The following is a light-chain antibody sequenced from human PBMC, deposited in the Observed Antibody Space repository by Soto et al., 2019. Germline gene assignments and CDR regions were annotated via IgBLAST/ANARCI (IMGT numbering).Light chain of an antibody. CDR3: HQFGSSPGT. J-gene: IGKJ2*01. V-gene: IGKV3-20*01. Sequence: EIVLTQSPGTLSLSPGERATLSCRASQSVNNNYLAWYQQNPGQAPRLLIYGTSKRATGIADRFSGSGSGTDFTLTIARVDPEDFAVYYCHQFGSSPGTFGQGTKLEIK. CDR1: QSVNNNY. CDR2: GTS.